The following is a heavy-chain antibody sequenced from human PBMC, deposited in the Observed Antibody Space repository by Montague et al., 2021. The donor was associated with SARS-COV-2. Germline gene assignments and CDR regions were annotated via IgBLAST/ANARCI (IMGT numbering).Heavy chain of an antibody. V-gene: IGHV4-59*01. J-gene: IGHJ3*01. CDR2: TFYSGST. CDR1: GDSINNYY. D-gene: IGHD5-24*01. Sequence: SETLSLTCTVSGDSINNYYWSWIRQPPGKGLEWIGNTFYSGSTMYNPSLKSRVTISVGTSKNQFSLNLSSVTAADPAVYFCARLSGYNPFDAFDLWGPGAMVTVSS. CDR3: ARLSGYNPFDAFDL.